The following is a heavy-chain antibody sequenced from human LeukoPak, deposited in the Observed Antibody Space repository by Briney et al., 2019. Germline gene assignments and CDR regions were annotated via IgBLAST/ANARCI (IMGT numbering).Heavy chain of an antibody. CDR1: GGSISSSSYY. V-gene: IGHV4-39*01. J-gene: IGHJ4*02. CDR3: LRFLEWSVIDY. CDR2: IYYSGST. Sequence: SETLSLTCTVSGGSISSSSYYWGWIRQPPGKGLEWIGSIYYSGSTYYNPSLKSRVTISVDTSKNQFSLKLSSVTAADTAAYYCLRFLEWSVIDYWGQGTLVTVSS. D-gene: IGHD3-3*01.